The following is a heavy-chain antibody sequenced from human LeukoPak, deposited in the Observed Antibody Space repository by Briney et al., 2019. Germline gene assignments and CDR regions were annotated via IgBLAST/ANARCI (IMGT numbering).Heavy chain of an antibody. D-gene: IGHD2-8*01. V-gene: IGHV3-23*01. Sequence: GGSLRLSCAASGFTFSTYAVNWVRQAPGKGLEWVSTISGSGDSTYYADSVKGRFTISRDNSKNTLYLQMNSLRAEDTAVYYCAKDIFTLGYCTNGVCYKGDYWGQGTLVTVSS. CDR1: GFTFSTYA. CDR3: AKDIFTLGYCTNGVCYKGDY. CDR2: ISGSGDST. J-gene: IGHJ4*02.